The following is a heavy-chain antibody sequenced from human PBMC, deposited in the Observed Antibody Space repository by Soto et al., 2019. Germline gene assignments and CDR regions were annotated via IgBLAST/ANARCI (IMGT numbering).Heavy chain of an antibody. CDR2: ISWNRGSI. J-gene: IGHJ6*03. CDR1: GFTFEDYA. CDR3: AKEHTPVAHDFYYYMNV. D-gene: IGHD6-19*01. V-gene: IGHV3-9*01. Sequence: EVQLVESGGGLVQPGRSLRLCCTASGFTFEDYAIHWVRQAPGKGLEWVSAISWNRGSIGYADAVEGRFSISRDNAKNSVYLQLNSLRPEDTAIYYCAKEHTPVAHDFYYYMNVWGKGSAVTVCS.